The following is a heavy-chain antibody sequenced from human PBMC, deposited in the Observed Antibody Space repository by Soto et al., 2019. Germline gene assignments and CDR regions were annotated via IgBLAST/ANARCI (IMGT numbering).Heavy chain of an antibody. V-gene: IGHV2-5*02. D-gene: IGHD2-15*01. CDR1: GFSLTNSGVG. CDR3: AHRLSYSAWDVGWFDS. CDR2: IYWDNDR. J-gene: IGHJ5*01. Sequence: QITLKESGPTLVEPTQTLTLTCSFSGFSLTNSGVGVGWFRQAPGKALECLGIIYWDNDRRYSPSLKTRLTITKDTSKNQVVLSMTYMEPVDTGTYYCAHRLSYSAWDVGWFDSWGQGTPVTVS.